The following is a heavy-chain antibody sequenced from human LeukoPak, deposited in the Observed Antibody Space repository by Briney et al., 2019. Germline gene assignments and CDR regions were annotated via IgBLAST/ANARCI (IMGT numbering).Heavy chain of an antibody. J-gene: IGHJ4*02. Sequence: SETLCLTCSVSGGSISSRSHYWGWIRQSPGEGWEWIGNIYYSGTTFYNPSLQSRVSISVDTSRNQFSLRLNSVTAADTAVYYCARRNDYDFWSGNQYYFDYWGQGTLVTVSS. D-gene: IGHD3-3*01. CDR2: IYYSGTT. CDR1: GGSISSRSHY. CDR3: ARRNDYDFWSGNQYYFDY. V-gene: IGHV4-39*01.